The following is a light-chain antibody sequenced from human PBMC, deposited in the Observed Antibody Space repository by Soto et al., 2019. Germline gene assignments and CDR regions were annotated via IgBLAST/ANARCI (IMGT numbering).Light chain of an antibody. Sequence: EIVMTQSPATLSVSPGERATVSCRASQSLSSSYLAWYQQKPGQAPRLLIYDASNRATGIPARFSGSGSGTDFTLTISSLEPEDFAVYYCQQRSNWPPEITFGQGTRLEIK. V-gene: IGKV3D-20*02. CDR3: QQRSNWPPEIT. J-gene: IGKJ5*01. CDR1: QSLSSSY. CDR2: DAS.